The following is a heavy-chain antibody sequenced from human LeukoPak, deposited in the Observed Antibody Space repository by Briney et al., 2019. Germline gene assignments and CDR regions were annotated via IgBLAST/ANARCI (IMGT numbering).Heavy chain of an antibody. V-gene: IGHV3-9*01. CDR1: GFTFDDYA. D-gene: IGHD4-17*01. Sequence: PGRSLRLSCGASGFTFDDYAMHWARHAPGKGLEWVSGISWNSGSIAYADSVKGRFTISRDNAKISLYLQMNSLRAEDTALYYCAKDLDYGDFDAFDIWGQGTMVTVSS. J-gene: IGHJ3*02. CDR2: ISWNSGSI. CDR3: AKDLDYGDFDAFDI.